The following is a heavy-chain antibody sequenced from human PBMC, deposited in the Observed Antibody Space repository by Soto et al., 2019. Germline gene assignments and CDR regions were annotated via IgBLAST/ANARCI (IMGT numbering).Heavy chain of an antibody. CDR2: INAGYGNT. Sequence: QVHLVQSGAEVRKPGASVKVSCKASGYTFSSYAMHWVRQAPGQRLEWMGWINAGYGNTKSSQKFQDRVTISRDTSASTAYMELTSLRSENTAVYYCAIDTGDGTFDFWGHGTMVTVSA. V-gene: IGHV1-3*01. D-gene: IGHD7-27*01. J-gene: IGHJ4*01. CDR3: AIDTGDGTFDF. CDR1: GYTFSSYA.